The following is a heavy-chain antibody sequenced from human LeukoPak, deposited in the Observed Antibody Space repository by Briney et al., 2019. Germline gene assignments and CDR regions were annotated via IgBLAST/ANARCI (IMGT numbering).Heavy chain of an antibody. CDR2: INHSGST. CDR3: AKPPTLGGFSGYDFPYFGSYFAY. V-gene: IGHV4-34*01. CDR1: GGSFSAYH. Sequence: SETLPLTCAVYGGSFSAYHWSWIRQPPGKGLEWVGEINHSGSTNYNPSLKSRVTISVDKSKNQFSLKLTSVTAADTAVYYCAKPPTLGGFSGYDFPYFGSYFAYWTREPWSPSPQ. J-gene: IGHJ4*02. D-gene: IGHD5-12*01.